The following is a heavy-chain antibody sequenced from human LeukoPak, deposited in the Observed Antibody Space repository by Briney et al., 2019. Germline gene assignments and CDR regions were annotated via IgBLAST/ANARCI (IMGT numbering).Heavy chain of an antibody. CDR3: ARTPLGYYYTPNQYFDY. CDR1: GGSFSGYY. CDR2: INHSGST. V-gene: IGHV4-34*01. D-gene: IGHD3-22*01. Sequence: PSETLSLTCAVYGGSFSGYYWSWIRQPPGKGLEWIGEINHSGSTNYNPSLKSRVTISVDTSKNQFSLKLSSVTAADTAVYYCARTPLGYYYTPNQYFDYWGQGNLVTVSS. J-gene: IGHJ4*02.